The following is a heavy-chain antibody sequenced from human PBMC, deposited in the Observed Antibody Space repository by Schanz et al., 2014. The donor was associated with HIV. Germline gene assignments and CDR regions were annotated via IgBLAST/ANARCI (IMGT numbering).Heavy chain of an antibody. CDR2: ISGNGGST. V-gene: IGHV3-23*01. D-gene: IGHD1-1*01. CDR1: GFTFSSYG. Sequence: EVQLLESGGGLVQPGGSLRLSCAASGFTFSSYGMSWVRQAPGKGLDWVSGISGNGGSTYHADSVKGRFTISRDNSKNTLYLQMNSLRAEDTAVYYCTKEVPPDVWGQGTTVTVSS. CDR3: TKEVPPDV. J-gene: IGHJ6*02.